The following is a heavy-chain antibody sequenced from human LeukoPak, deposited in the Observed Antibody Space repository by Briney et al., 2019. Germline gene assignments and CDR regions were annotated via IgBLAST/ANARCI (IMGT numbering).Heavy chain of an antibody. CDR1: GGSISSGGYY. Sequence: SETLSLTCTVSGGSISSGGYYWSWIRQHPGKGLEWFGYIYYSGSTYYNPSLKSRVTISVDTSKNQFSLKLSSVTAADTAVYYCAGGITMVRGGYFDYWGQGTLVTVSS. CDR3: AGGITMVRGGYFDY. V-gene: IGHV4-31*03. D-gene: IGHD3-10*01. J-gene: IGHJ4*02. CDR2: IYYSGST.